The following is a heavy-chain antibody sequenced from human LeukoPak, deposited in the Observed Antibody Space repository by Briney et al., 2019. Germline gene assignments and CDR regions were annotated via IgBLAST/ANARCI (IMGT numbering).Heavy chain of an antibody. CDR3: ARDPSGYFNY. Sequence: MSSETLSLTCTVSGGSVSSGNYYWSWMRQPPGKGLDWIGYIYYSGSTNYNPSLKSRVTISVDTSKNQFSLRLSSVTAADTAVYYCARDPSGYFNYWGQGTLATVSS. D-gene: IGHD3-22*01. J-gene: IGHJ4*02. CDR2: IYYSGST. V-gene: IGHV4-61*01. CDR1: GGSVSSGNYY.